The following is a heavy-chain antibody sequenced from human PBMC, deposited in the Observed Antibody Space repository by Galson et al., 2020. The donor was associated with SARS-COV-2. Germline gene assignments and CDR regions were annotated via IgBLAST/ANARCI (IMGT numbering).Heavy chain of an antibody. J-gene: IGHJ3*02. CDR3: ARLRGDSGYDSEGGAFDI. CDR2: IYYSGST. D-gene: IGHD5-12*01. V-gene: IGHV4-61*01. CDR1: GGSVSSGSYY. Sequence: ASETLSLTCTVSGGSVSSGSYYWSWIRQPPGKGLEWIGYIYYSGSTNYNPSLKSRVTISVDTSKNQFSLKLSSVTAADTAVYYCARLRGDSGYDSEGGAFDIWGQGTMVTVSS.